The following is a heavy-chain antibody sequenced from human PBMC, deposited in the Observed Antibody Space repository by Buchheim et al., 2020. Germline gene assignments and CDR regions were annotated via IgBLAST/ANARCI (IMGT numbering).Heavy chain of an antibody. CDR3: ARGFGEGLDYGDYYSKYYYYYYGMDV. J-gene: IGHJ6*02. V-gene: IGHV1-2*04. CDR2: INPNSGGT. Sequence: QVQLVQSGAEVKKPGASVKVSCKASGYTFTGYYMHWVRQAPGQGLEWMGWINPNSGGTNYAQKFQGWVTMTRDTSISTAYMELSRLRSDDTAVYYCARGFGEGLDYGDYYSKYYYYYYGMDVWGQGTT. D-gene: IGHD4-17*01. CDR1: GYTFTGYY.